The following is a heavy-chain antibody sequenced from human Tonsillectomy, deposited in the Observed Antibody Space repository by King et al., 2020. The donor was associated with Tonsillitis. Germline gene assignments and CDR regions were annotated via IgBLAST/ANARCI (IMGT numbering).Heavy chain of an antibody. CDR1: GGSISSGGYY. CDR2: IYYSGST. CDR3: ARAPIVLMVYAPGGNWFDP. J-gene: IGHJ5*02. D-gene: IGHD2-8*01. Sequence: VQLQESGPGLVKPSQTLSLTCTVSGGSISSGGYYWSWIRQHPGKGLEWIGYIYYSGSTYYNPSLKSRVTISVDTSKNQFSLKLSSVTAADTAVYYCARAPIVLMVYAPGGNWFDPWGQGTLVTVSS. V-gene: IGHV4-31*03.